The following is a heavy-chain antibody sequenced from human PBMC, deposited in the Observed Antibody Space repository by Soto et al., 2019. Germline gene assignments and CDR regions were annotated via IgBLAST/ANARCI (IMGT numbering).Heavy chain of an antibody. J-gene: IGHJ5*01. Sequence: PGGSLRLSCAASGFTFSSYGMHWVRQAPGKGLEWVAVIWYDGSNKYYADSVEGRFTISRDNSKNTLYLQMNSLRAEDTAVYYCARECSDKPYSSSCYDSWGQGTLVTVYS. CDR1: GFTFSSYG. CDR3: ARECSDKPYSSSCYDS. D-gene: IGHD6-13*01. V-gene: IGHV3-33*01. CDR2: IWYDGSNK.